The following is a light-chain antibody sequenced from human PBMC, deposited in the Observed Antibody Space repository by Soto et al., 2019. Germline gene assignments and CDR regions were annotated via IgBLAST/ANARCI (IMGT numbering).Light chain of an antibody. V-gene: IGKV1-5*03. CDR1: QSIGSW. J-gene: IGKJ1*01. Sequence: DIQMTQSPSTLSASVGDRFTITCRASQSIGSWLAWHQQKPGKAPKVLIFKASSLESGVPSRFSGSGSGTEFTLTISSLQPDDFATYYCQLYNSYLWRFGQGTKVDIK. CDR3: QLYNSYLWR. CDR2: KAS.